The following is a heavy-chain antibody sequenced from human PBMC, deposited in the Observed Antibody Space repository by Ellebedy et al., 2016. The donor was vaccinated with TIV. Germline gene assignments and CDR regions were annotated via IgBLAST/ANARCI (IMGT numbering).Heavy chain of an antibody. J-gene: IGHJ4*02. CDR3: ASVTFSSLSPFDY. Sequence: AASVKVSCKASGYTSTAYYMHWARQAPGQGLEWMGWINPNSGGTNYAQNFQGRVTMTRDTSITTAYMELNRLTSDDTAVYYCASVTFSSLSPFDYWGQGTLVTVTS. CDR1: GYTSTAYY. V-gene: IGHV1-2*02. D-gene: IGHD2-2*01. CDR2: INPNSGGT.